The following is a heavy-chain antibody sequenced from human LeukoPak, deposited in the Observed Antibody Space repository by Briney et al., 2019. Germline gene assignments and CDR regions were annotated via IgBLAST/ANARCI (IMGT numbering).Heavy chain of an antibody. V-gene: IGHV3-73*01. CDR1: GFTLSGSA. CDR2: IRSKANNDAT. Sequence: PGGSLRLSCAASGFTLSGSAIHWVRQASGKGLEWIARIRSKANNDATAYAASVKGRFTISRDDSKNTAYLQMNSLKTEDTAVYFCTRNWGSDYWGQGTLVTASS. D-gene: IGHD7-27*01. J-gene: IGHJ4*02. CDR3: TRNWGSDY.